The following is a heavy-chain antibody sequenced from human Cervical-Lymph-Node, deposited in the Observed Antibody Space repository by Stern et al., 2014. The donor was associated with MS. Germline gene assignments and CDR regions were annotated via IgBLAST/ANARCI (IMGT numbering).Heavy chain of an antibody. Sequence: QVQLLQPGAEVKKPGASVKVSCKTAGYNFTDYGIIWVRQAPGQRLEWMGWINTGNGNRRYSQKIQGRVTITRDTSASTAYMELSSLRSEDTVVYYWARTGTVVTSGYYYGMDFWGQGTTVTVSS. V-gene: IGHV1-3*04. CDR3: ARTGTVVTSGYYYGMDF. CDR1: GYNFTDYG. D-gene: IGHD4-23*01. CDR2: INTGNGNR. J-gene: IGHJ6*02.